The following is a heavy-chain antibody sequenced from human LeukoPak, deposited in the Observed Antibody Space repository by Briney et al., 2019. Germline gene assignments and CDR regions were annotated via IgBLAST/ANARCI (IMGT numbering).Heavy chain of an antibody. J-gene: IGHJ4*02. CDR1: GYTLTELS. V-gene: IGHV1-24*01. CDR2: FDPEDGET. D-gene: IGHD5-18*01. CDR3: ATDADTAMVKRISG. Sequence: ASVKVSCKVSGYTLTELSMHWVRQAPGKGLEWMGGFDPEDGETIYAQEFQGRVTMTEDTSTDTAYMELSSLRSEDTAVYYCATDADTAMVKRISGWGQGTLVTVSS.